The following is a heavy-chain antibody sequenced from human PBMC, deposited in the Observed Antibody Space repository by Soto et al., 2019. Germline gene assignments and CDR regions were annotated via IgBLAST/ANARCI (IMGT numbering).Heavy chain of an antibody. CDR2: IYSGGST. D-gene: IGHD4-17*01. CDR1: GFTVSSNY. J-gene: IGHJ6*03. CDR3: ARDVTVRGYYYYYMDV. Sequence: GGSLRLSCAASGFTVSSNYMSWVRQAPGKGLEWVSVIYSGGSTYYADSVKGRFTISRDNSKNTLYLQMNSLRAEDTAVYYCARDVTVRGYYYYYMDVWGKGTTVTVSS. V-gene: IGHV3-66*01.